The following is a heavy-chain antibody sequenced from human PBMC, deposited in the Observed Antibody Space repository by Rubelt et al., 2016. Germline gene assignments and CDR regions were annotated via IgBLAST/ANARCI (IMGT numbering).Heavy chain of an antibody. J-gene: IGHJ6*02. Sequence: QLQLQESGPGLVKPSETLSLTCTVSGGSISSSSYYWGWIRQPPGKGLEWIGEINHSGSTNYNPSLKGRVTISVDTSRNQFSLELSSVTAADTAVYYCARSRRSSSWYLGNYYGMDVWGQGTTVTVSS. V-gene: IGHV4-39*01. CDR2: INHSGST. CDR1: GGSISSSSYY. CDR3: ARSRRSSSWYLGNYYGMDV. D-gene: IGHD6-13*01.